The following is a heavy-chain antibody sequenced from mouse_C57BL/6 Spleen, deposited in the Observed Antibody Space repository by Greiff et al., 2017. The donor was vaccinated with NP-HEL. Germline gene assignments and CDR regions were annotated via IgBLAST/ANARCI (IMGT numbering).Heavy chain of an antibody. J-gene: IGHJ4*01. CDR1: GYTFTSYW. CDR2: IYPGSGST. CDR3: ARKEDGSYAMDY. Sequence: VKLQESGAELVKPGASVKMSCKASGYTFTSYWITWVKQRPGQGLEWIGDIYPGSGSTNYNEKFKSKATLTVDTSSSTAYMQLSSLTSEDSAVYYCARKEDGSYAMDYWGQGTSVTVSS. V-gene: IGHV1-55*01. D-gene: IGHD2-3*01.